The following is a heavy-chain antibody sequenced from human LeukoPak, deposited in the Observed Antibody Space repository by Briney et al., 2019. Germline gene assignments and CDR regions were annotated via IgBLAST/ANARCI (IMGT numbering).Heavy chain of an antibody. V-gene: IGHV4-59*11. D-gene: IGHD3-22*01. Sequence: SETLSLTCTVSGGSINSQYWSWIRQSPGKGLEWIGYIYYSGSTNYNPSLKSRVTISVDTSKNQFSLKLRSVTAADTAVYYCAGPSDDSSGYYPYYFDYWGQGTLVTVSS. CDR1: GGSINSQY. CDR2: IYYSGST. J-gene: IGHJ4*02. CDR3: AGPSDDSSGYYPYYFDY.